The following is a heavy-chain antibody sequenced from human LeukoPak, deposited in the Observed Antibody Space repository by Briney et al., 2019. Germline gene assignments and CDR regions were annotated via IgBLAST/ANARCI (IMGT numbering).Heavy chain of an antibody. Sequence: ASVKVSCKASGGTFSSYAISWVRQAPGQGLEWMGGIIPIFGTANYAQKFQGRVTITADESTSTAYMELSSLRSEDTAVYYCARGRVPAANYAFDIWGQGTMVTVSS. CDR2: IIPIFGTA. CDR1: GGTFSSYA. J-gene: IGHJ3*02. V-gene: IGHV1-69*13. D-gene: IGHD2-2*01. CDR3: ARGRVPAANYAFDI.